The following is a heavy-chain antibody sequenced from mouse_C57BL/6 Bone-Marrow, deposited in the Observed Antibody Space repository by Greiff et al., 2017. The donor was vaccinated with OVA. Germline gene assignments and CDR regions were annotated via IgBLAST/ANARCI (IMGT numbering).Heavy chain of an antibody. CDR1: GYTFTSYW. CDR2: IDPSDSYT. V-gene: IGHV1-59*01. CDR3: ARWPSIYYDYDRAY. D-gene: IGHD2-4*01. Sequence: QDQLQQPGAELVRPGTSVKLSCKASGYTFTSYWMHWVKQRPGQGLEWIGVIDPSDSYTNYNQKFKGKATLTVDTSSSTAYMQLSSLTSEDSAVYYCARWPSIYYDYDRAYWGQGTLVTVSA. J-gene: IGHJ3*01.